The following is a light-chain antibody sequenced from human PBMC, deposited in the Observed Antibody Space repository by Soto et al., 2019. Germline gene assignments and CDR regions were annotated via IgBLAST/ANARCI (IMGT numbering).Light chain of an antibody. Sequence: QSALTHPPSASGSPGQSVTSSCTGTSSDVGGYNYVSWYQQHPGKAPKLMIYEVSKRPSGVPDRFSGSKSGNTASLTVSGLQAEDEADYYCSSYAGSNTVFGGGTKLTVL. V-gene: IGLV2-8*01. CDR2: EVS. J-gene: IGLJ2*01. CDR1: SSDVGGYNY. CDR3: SSYAGSNTV.